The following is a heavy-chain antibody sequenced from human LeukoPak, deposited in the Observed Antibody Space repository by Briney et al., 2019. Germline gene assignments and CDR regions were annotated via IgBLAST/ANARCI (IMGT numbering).Heavy chain of an antibody. V-gene: IGHV1-3*01. Sequence: EASVKVSCTASGYTFTSYYMHWVRQAPGQRLEWMGWINAGNGNTKYSQKFQGRVTITRDTSASTAYMELSSLRSEDTAVYYCARGRIVGGGNSRPLDYWGQGTLVTVSS. CDR1: GYTFTSYY. CDR3: ARGRIVGGGNSRPLDY. D-gene: IGHD4-23*01. J-gene: IGHJ4*02. CDR2: INAGNGNT.